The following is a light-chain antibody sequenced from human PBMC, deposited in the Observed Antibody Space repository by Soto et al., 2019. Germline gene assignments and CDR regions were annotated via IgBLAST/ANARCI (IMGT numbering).Light chain of an antibody. CDR1: SSNIGAGYD. Sequence: QSVLTPPPSVSGAPGQRVTISCTGSSSNIGAGYDVHWYQQLPGTAPKLLVYTNSNRPSGVPDRFSGSKSGTSASLAITGLQAEDAADYYCQSYDSSLSGFVFGTGTKLTVL. CDR2: TNS. CDR3: QSYDSSLSGFV. V-gene: IGLV1-40*01. J-gene: IGLJ1*01.